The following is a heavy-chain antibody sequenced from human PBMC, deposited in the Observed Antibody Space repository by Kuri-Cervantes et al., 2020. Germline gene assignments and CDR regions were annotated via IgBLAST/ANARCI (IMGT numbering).Heavy chain of an antibody. V-gene: IGHV3-66*01. D-gene: IGHD3-10*01. Sequence: GESLKISCAASGFTVSSNYMSWVRQAPGKGLEWVSVIYSGGSTYYADSVKGRFTISRDNAKNSLYLQMNSLRAEDTAVYYCARGRRGEPRAFDYWGQGTLVTVSS. CDR2: IYSGGST. J-gene: IGHJ4*02. CDR3: ARGRRGEPRAFDY. CDR1: GFTVSSNY.